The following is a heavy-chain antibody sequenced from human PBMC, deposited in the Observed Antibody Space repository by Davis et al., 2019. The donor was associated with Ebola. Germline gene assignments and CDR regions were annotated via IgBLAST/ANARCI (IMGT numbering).Heavy chain of an antibody. Sequence: PSETLSLTCAVYGGSFSGYHWSWIRQPPGKGLEWIGEINHSGSTNYNPSLKSRVTISVDTSKNQFSLKLSSVTAADTAVYYCAKAIAVAGIVPDYWGQGTLVTVSS. V-gene: IGHV4-34*01. D-gene: IGHD6-19*01. CDR2: INHSGST. J-gene: IGHJ4*02. CDR1: GGSFSGYH. CDR3: AKAIAVAGIVPDY.